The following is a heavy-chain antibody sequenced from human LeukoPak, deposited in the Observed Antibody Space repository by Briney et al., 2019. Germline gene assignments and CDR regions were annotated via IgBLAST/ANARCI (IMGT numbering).Heavy chain of an antibody. CDR2: IYYSGST. Sequence: SETLSLTCTVSGGSISSSSYYWGWIRQPPGKGLEWIGSIYYSGSTYYNPSLKSRVTISVDTSKNQFSLKLSSVTAADTAVYYCVFGELLSFDYWGQETLVTVSS. J-gene: IGHJ4*02. CDR3: VFGELLSFDY. V-gene: IGHV4-39*07. D-gene: IGHD3-10*02. CDR1: GGSISSSSYY.